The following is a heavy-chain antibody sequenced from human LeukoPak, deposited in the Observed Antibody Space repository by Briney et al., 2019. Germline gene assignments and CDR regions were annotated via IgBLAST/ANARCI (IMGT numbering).Heavy chain of an antibody. CDR1: GYSISSGYY. J-gene: IGHJ4*02. CDR3: ARSTVVNNLDY. CDR2: IYHSGNT. V-gene: IGHV4-38-2*02. Sequence: PSETLSLTRTVSGYSISSGYYWGWIRQPPGKGLEWIGSIYHSGNTYYNPSLKSRVTISVDTSKNQFSMKLSSVTAADTAVYYCARSTVVNNLDYWGQGTLVTVSS. D-gene: IGHD2-21*01.